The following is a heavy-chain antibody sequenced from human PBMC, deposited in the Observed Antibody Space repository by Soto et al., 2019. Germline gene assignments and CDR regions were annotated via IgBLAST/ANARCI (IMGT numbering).Heavy chain of an antibody. J-gene: IGHJ5*02. V-gene: IGHV4-31*03. D-gene: IGHD5-18*01. Sequence: SETLSLTCTVSGGSISSGGYYWSWIRQHPGKGLEWIGYIYYSGSTYYNPSLKSRVTISVDTSKNQFSLKLSSVTAADTAVYYCATWIQLTYNWFDPWGQGPLVTGSS. CDR2: IYYSGST. CDR3: ATWIQLTYNWFDP. CDR1: GGSISSGGYY.